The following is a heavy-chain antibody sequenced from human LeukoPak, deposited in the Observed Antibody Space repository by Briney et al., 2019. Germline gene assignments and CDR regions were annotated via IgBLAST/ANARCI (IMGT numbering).Heavy chain of an antibody. J-gene: IGHJ4*02. D-gene: IGHD6-13*01. CDR2: ISSSSSYI. CDR1: GFTFSSYS. V-gene: IGHV3-21*01. CDR3: ARAEYSSSWYPY. Sequence: GGSLRLSCAASGFTFSSYSMNWVRQAPGKRLEWVSSISSSSSYIYYADSVKGRFTISRDNAKNSLYLQMNSLRAEDTAVYYCARAEYSSSWYPYWGQGTLVAVSS.